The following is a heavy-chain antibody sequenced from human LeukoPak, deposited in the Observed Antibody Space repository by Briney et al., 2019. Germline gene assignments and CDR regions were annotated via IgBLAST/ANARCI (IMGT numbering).Heavy chain of an antibody. J-gene: IGHJ4*02. CDR2: ISWNSGSI. CDR3: AKVGLRGWYFIY. CDR1: GFTFDDYA. V-gene: IGHV3-9*01. D-gene: IGHD6-19*01. Sequence: PGRSLRLSCAASGFTFDDYAMHWVRQAPGKGLEWVSGISWNSGSIGYADSVKGRFTIPRDNAKSSLYLQMNSLRAEDTALYYCAKVGLRGWYFIYWGQGTLVTVSS.